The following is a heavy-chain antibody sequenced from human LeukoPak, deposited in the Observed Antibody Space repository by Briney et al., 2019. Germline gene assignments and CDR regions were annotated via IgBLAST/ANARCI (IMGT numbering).Heavy chain of an antibody. D-gene: IGHD2-2*03. J-gene: IGHJ4*02. CDR1: GGTFSSYA. CDR3: ATMDIVVVPAAHTSVGD. Sequence: SVKVSCKASGGTFSSYAISWVRQAPGQGLEWMGGIIPIFGTANYAQKFQGRVTITADESTSTAYIELSSLRSEDTAVYYCATMDIVVVPAAHTSVGDWGQGTLVTVSS. CDR2: IIPIFGTA. V-gene: IGHV1-69*13.